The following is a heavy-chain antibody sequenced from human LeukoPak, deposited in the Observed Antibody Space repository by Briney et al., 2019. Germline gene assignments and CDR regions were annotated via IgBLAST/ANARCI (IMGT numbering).Heavy chain of an antibody. CDR2: IIPIFGIA. CDR3: ARDEMRCSSTSCYTGYYYGMDV. D-gene: IGHD2-2*02. V-gene: IGHV1-69*04. CDR1: GGTFSSCA. J-gene: IGHJ6*02. Sequence: SVKVSCKASGGTFSSCAISWVRQAPGQGLEWMGRIIPIFGIANYAQKFQGRVTITADKSTSTAYMELSSLRSEDTAVYYCARDEMRCSSTSCYTGYYYGMDVWGQGTTVTVSS.